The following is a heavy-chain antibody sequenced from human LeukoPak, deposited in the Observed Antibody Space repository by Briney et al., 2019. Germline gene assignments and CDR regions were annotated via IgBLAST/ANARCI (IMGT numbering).Heavy chain of an antibody. Sequence: PGGSLRLSCAASGFTFDDYAMHWVRQAPGKGLEWVSLISGDGGSTYYADSVKGRFTISRDNSKNSLYLQMNSLRTEDTALYYCAKDWSTAARRRGGSFDYWGQGTLVTVSS. CDR2: ISGDGGST. CDR3: AKDWSTAARRRGGSFDY. V-gene: IGHV3-43*02. J-gene: IGHJ4*02. D-gene: IGHD6-6*01. CDR1: GFTFDDYA.